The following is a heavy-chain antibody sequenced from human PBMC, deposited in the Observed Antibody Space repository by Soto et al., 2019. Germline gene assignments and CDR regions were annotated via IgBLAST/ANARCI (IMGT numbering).Heavy chain of an antibody. V-gene: IGHV1-69*12. CDR3: VRVVAIPGYPDN. CDR2: IVPIVDTS. CDR1: GGTFSSYA. D-gene: IGHD5-12*01. Sequence: QVQLVQSGAEVRQPASSVKVSCKTSGGTFSSYAISWVRQAPGQGLEWMGGIVPIVDTSTYAQKFQGRVTITADGSMSTVYMELSSLRSDDTAVYYCVRVVAIPGYPDNWGQGTLVTVAS. J-gene: IGHJ4*02.